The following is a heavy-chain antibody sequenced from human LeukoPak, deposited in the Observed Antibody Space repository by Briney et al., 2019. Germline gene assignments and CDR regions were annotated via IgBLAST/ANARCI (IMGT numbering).Heavy chain of an antibody. J-gene: IGHJ4*02. D-gene: IGHD5-12*01. CDR2: INHSGST. Sequence: KTSETLSLTCTVSGGSISSYYWSWIRQPPGKGLEWIGEINHSGSTNYNPSLKSRVTISVDTSKNQFSLKLSSVTAADTAVYYCARGQVATTPYYFDYWGQGTLVTVSS. CDR3: ARGQVATTPYYFDY. V-gene: IGHV4-34*01. CDR1: GGSISSYY.